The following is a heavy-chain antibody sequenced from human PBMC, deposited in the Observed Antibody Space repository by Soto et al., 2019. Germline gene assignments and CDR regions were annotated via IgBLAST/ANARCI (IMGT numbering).Heavy chain of an antibody. V-gene: IGHV3-15*01. D-gene: IGHD3-16*02. CDR2: ISKRDGGRT. Sequence: PGGSLRLSCVTSGFSFSESWMSWVRQAPGEGLEWVARISKRDGGRTDYAPPVKDRFLISRDDSKDTMYLEMNSLKIEDTAAYYCQTYDYISGTYRYRWAYWGQGTRVTVSS. CDR1: GFSFSESW. CDR3: QTYDYISGTYRYRWAY. J-gene: IGHJ4*02.